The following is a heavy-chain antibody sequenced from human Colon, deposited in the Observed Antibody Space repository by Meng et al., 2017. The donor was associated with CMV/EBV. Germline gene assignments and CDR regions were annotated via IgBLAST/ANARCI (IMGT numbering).Heavy chain of an antibody. J-gene: IGHJ5*02. CDR3: ARNIVVGGWFDP. CDR1: DGSVSGSSFY. V-gene: IGHV4-39*07. Sequence: SETLSLTCTVPDGSVSGSSFYWAWIRQPPGKGLEWIGNIYHSGVTYYTPSLKSRVTMSLDSSKNQVFLKLNSVTAADTAIYFCARNIVVGGWFDPWGQGTLVTVSS. D-gene: IGHD2-2*01. CDR2: IYHSGVT.